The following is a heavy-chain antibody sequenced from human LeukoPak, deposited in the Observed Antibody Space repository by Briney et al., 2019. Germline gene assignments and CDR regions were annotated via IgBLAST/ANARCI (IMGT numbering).Heavy chain of an antibody. CDR2: IYYSGST. CDR3: ARDSSGWYKFDY. D-gene: IGHD6-19*01. V-gene: IGHV4-59*01. J-gene: IGHJ4*02. CDR1: GGSISSYY. Sequence: NPSETLSLTCTVSGGSISSYYWSWIRQPPGKGLEWIGYIYYSGSTNYNPSLKSRVTISVDTSKNQFSLKLSSVTAADTAVYYCARDSSGWYKFDYWGQGTLVTVSS.